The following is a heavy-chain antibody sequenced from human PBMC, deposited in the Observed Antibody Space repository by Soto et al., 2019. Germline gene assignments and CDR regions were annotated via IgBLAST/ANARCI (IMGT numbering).Heavy chain of an antibody. V-gene: IGHV4-31*03. D-gene: IGHD1-7*01. J-gene: IGHJ6*02. Sequence: SETLSLTCTVSGGSISSGGYYWSWIRQHPGKGLEWIGYIYYSGSPYYNPSLKSRVTISVDTSKNQFSLKLSSVTAADTAVYYCARDGGLALRDYYGTDVWGQGTTVTVSS. CDR1: GGSISSGGYY. CDR2: IYYSGSP. CDR3: ARDGGLALRDYYGTDV.